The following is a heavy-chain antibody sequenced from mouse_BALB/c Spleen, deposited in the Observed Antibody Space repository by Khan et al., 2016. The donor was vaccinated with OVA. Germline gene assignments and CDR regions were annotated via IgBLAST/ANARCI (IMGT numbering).Heavy chain of an antibody. CDR3: AHSLLLYAMDY. D-gene: IGHD1-2*01. CDR1: GFNIKDTY. Sequence: VQLKESGAEFVKPGASVKLSCTASGFNIKDTYIHWVKQRPEQGLEWIGKIDPANGKTNYDPKFQGKATMTADTSSNTAYLHLSSLTSEDTVVYYCAHSLLLYAMDYWGHGTSVTVSS. CDR2: IDPANGKT. V-gene: IGHV14-3*02. J-gene: IGHJ4*01.